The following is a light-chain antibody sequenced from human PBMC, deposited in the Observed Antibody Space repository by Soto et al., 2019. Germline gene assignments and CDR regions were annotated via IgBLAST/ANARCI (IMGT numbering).Light chain of an antibody. V-gene: IGKV1-33*01. J-gene: IGKJ1*01. CDR3: HQRQSWPRT. CDR2: DAS. CDR1: QDIATY. Sequence: DIQMTQSPSSLSASVGNRVTITCQASQDIATYLNWYQQKPGKAPNLLIYDASNLETGVPSRFSGGGSGTHFTFTISNLQPEDIATYYCHQRQSWPRTFGQGTKVEIK.